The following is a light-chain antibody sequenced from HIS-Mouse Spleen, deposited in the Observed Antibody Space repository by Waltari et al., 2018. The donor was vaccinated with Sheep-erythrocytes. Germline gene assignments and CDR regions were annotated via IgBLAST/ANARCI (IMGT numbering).Light chain of an antibody. J-gene: IGLJ3*02. Sequence: QSALTQPASVSGSPGQSITISCTGTSSDVGSYNLVSWYQQHPGKAPKLMIYEGSKRPSGVSHRFCCSKSGNTASLTSSGLQDEDEADYYCCSYAGSSTWVFGGGTKLTVL. CDR2: EGS. CDR1: SSDVGSYNL. CDR3: CSYAGSSTWV. V-gene: IGLV2-23*01.